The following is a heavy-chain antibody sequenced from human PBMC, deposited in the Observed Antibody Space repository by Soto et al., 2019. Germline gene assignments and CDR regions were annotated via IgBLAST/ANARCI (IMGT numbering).Heavy chain of an antibody. CDR3: EKSWELLRFFEN. V-gene: IGHV4-4*02. D-gene: IGHD1-26*01. J-gene: IGHJ4*02. CDR1: GGSVSSNNW. CDR2: IYHTGSI. Sequence: SETLSLTCAVSGGSVSSNNWWTWFRHPPWKGLEWIGEIYHTGSITYNPSLESRVTISVDKSNNHFSLNLRSVTAADTAVYDCEKSWELLRFFENWAQGTLVTLSS.